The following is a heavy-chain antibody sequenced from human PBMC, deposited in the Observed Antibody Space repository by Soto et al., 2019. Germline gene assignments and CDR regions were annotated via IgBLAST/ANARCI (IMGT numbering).Heavy chain of an antibody. J-gene: IGHJ4*02. CDR1: GFTFSSYW. V-gene: IGHV3-7*03. CDR2: IKYDGSEK. Sequence: GGSLRLSCAASGFTFSSYWMSWVRQAPGRGLEWMANIKYDGSEKYYVDSVKGRLTISRDNAKNSLYLQMNSLRAEDTAVYYCASSPHKDSRPDYWGQGTLVTVYS. D-gene: IGHD3-22*01. CDR3: ASSPHKDSRPDY.